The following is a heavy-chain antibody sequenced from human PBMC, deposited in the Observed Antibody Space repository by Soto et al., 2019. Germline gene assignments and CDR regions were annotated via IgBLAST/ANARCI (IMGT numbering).Heavy chain of an antibody. J-gene: IGHJ4*02. CDR1: GVTFSSET. Sequence: QVQLVQSGADVTKPGSSVKVSCQASGVTFSSETLGWVRQAPGQGLEWVGGIIPLFGTASYAQKFQGRVTITADESTSTVYMELRSLRSDDTAVYFCATELGENPASPFDALGQGTLVTGSS. D-gene: IGHD3-10*01. V-gene: IGHV1-69*01. CDR2: IIPLFGTA. CDR3: ATELGENPASPFDA.